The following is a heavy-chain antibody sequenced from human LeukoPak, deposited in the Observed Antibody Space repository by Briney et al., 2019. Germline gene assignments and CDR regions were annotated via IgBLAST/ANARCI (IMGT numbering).Heavy chain of an antibody. CDR1: GYTFTGYY. Sequence: ASVKVSCKASGYTFTGYYMHWVRQAPGQGLEWTGWINPNSGGTNYQGRVTMTRDTSISTAYMELSRLRSDDTAVYYCARDRTRTGYSSGWYHDYWGQGTLVTVSS. J-gene: IGHJ4*02. D-gene: IGHD6-19*01. CDR2: INPNSGGT. V-gene: IGHV1-2*02. CDR3: ARDRTRTGYSSGWYHDY.